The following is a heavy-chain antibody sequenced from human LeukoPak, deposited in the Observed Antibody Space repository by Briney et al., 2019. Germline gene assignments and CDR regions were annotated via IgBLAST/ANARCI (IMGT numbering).Heavy chain of an antibody. CDR2: ISYDGSNK. J-gene: IGHJ4*02. D-gene: IGHD5-24*01. Sequence: GGSLRLSCAASGFTFSSYGMHWVRQAPGKGLERVAVISYDGSNKYYADSVKGRFTISRDNSKSTLYLQMNSLRAEDTAVYYCAKGGRWLQLRTSDYWGQGTLVTVSS. CDR3: AKGGRWLQLRTSDY. CDR1: GFTFSSYG. V-gene: IGHV3-30*18.